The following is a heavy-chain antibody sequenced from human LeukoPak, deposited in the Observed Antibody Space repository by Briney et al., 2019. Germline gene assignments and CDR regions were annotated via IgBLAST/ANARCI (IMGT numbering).Heavy chain of an antibody. V-gene: IGHV4-59*01. J-gene: IGHJ6*02. CDR2: IPYSGSA. CDR1: GVSISGYD. CDR3: ARFGLDYDMGV. Sequence: SETLSLTCTVSGVSISGYDWTWVRQPPGTGLEWIGQIPYSGSADYNPSLRRRITISVDTYKNQMSLKLTSVTAADTAIYYCARFGLDYDMGVWGQGTTVTVSS. D-gene: IGHD3-16*01.